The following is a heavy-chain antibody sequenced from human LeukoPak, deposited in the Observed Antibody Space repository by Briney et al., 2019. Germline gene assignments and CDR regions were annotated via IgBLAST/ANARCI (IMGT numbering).Heavy chain of an antibody. CDR3: AKGNIAARQDIMDV. Sequence: GGSLRLSCAASGFIFSSYAVSWVRQAPGKGLEWVSLISGSGGSTYYADSVKGRFTISRDNSKNPLYLQMNSLRVEDTAVYYCAKGNIAARQDIMDVWGQGTTVTVSS. CDR2: ISGSGGST. CDR1: GFIFSSYA. V-gene: IGHV3-23*01. J-gene: IGHJ6*02. D-gene: IGHD6-6*01.